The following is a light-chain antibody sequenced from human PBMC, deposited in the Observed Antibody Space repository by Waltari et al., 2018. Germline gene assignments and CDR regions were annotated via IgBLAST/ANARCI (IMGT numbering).Light chain of an antibody. CDR2: GNN. V-gene: IGLV1-40*01. CDR3: QSYDRSLSVV. CDR1: GSNIGAGYD. Sequence: QSALTQPPSVSGAPGQRITISCTGSGSNIGAGYDVHWYQQFPGTAPKLLLYGNNNRPSGVPDRFFGSKTGTSASLAITGLQAGDEADYYCQSYDRSLSVVFGGGTKLTVL. J-gene: IGLJ2*01.